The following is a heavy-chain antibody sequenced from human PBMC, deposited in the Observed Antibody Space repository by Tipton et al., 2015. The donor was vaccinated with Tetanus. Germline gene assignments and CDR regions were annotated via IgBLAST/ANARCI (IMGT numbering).Heavy chain of an antibody. D-gene: IGHD3-3*01. Sequence: TLSLTCIVSGGSMSGSGHYGAWVRQSPGKGLEWIGNIFYSGDTDYNPSLQSRATISLDTARTHISLRLRSVTAADTAVYYCARSHVFRFTLFGEEIPRSGRFDPWGQGTLVTVSS. J-gene: IGHJ5*02. CDR1: GGSMSGSGHY. V-gene: IGHV4-39*07. CDR3: ARSHVFRFTLFGEEIPRSGRFDP. CDR2: IFYSGDT.